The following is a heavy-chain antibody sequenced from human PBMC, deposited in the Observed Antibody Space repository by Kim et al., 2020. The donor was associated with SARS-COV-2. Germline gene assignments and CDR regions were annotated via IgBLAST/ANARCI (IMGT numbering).Heavy chain of an antibody. D-gene: IGHD3-10*01. J-gene: IGHJ4*02. CDR2: ISGSGGGT. Sequence: GGSLRLSCAASGFTFSSYAMSWVRQAPGKGLEWVSSISGSGGGTYYADSVKGRFTISRDNSKNTLYLQMNSLRAGDTAVYYCAKAEGGSGSNDNHFDYWGQEALVTVSS. V-gene: IGHV3-23*01. CDR3: AKAEGGSGSNDNHFDY. CDR1: GFTFSSYA.